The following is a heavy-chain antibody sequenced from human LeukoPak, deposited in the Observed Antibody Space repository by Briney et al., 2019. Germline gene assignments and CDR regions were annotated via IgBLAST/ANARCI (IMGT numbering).Heavy chain of an antibody. CDR2: IYPSDSDT. J-gene: IGHJ4*02. Sequence: GESLKISCKGSGYNFSTYWIGWVRQMPGKGLEWMGIIYPSDSDTRYSPSFQGQVTISADKSISPAYLQWSSLKASDTAMYHCARRLYDSGWYLDYWGQGTLVTVSS. V-gene: IGHV5-51*01. CDR1: GYNFSTYW. CDR3: ARRLYDSGWYLDY. D-gene: IGHD6-19*01.